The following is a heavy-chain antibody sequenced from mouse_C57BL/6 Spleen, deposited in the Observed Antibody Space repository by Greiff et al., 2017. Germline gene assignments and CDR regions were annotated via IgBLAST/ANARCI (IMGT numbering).Heavy chain of an antibody. CDR2: IRNKANNHAT. D-gene: IGHD2-4*01. V-gene: IGHV6-6*01. Sequence: EVQLQQSGGGLVQPGGSMKLSCAASGFTFSDAWMDWVRQSPEKGLEWVAEIRNKANNHATYYAESVKGRFTISRDDSKSSVYLRMNSLRAEDTGIYYSTRLGLRHWFACWGQGTLVTVSA. CDR1: GFTFSDAW. J-gene: IGHJ3*01. CDR3: TRLGLRHWFAC.